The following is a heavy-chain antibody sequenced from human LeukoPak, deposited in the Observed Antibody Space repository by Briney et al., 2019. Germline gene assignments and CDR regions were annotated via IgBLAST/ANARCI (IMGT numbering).Heavy chain of an antibody. CDR3: NRFGPYYYSSGYFYTSFDY. Sequence: GGSLRLSCTSSGFTFSDYGVIWFRQAPGKGLEWVGFIRSKAYGGTSEYAASVKGRFTISRDDSRSVAYLQMNSLKIEDTAVYYCNRFGPYYYSSGYFYTSFDYWGQGTLVTVSS. CDR1: GFTFSDYG. J-gene: IGHJ4*02. D-gene: IGHD3-22*01. CDR2: IRSKAYGGTS. V-gene: IGHV3-49*03.